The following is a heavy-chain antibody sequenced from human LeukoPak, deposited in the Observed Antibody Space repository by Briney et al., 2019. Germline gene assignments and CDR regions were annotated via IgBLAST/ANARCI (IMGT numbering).Heavy chain of an antibody. J-gene: IGHJ6*04. CDR2: ISSSGSTI. V-gene: IGHV3-48*04. CDR1: GFTFSRHS. CDR3: AELGITMIGGV. D-gene: IGHD3-10*02. Sequence: PGGSLRLSCAASGFTFSRHSINWVRQAPGKGLEWVSSISSSGSTIYYADSVKGRFTISRDNAKNSLYLQMNSLRAEDTAVYYCAELGITMIGGVWGKGTTVTISS.